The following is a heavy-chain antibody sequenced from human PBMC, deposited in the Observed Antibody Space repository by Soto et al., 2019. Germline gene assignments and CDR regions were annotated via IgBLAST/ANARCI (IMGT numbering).Heavy chain of an antibody. J-gene: IGHJ6*02. CDR2: IIPIFGTA. CDR1: GGTFSSYA. CDR3: ARGGGNMVRGVISSPLGRYYGMDV. D-gene: IGHD3-10*01. Sequence: SVKVSCKASGGTFSSYAISWVRQAPGQGLEWMGGIIPIFGTANYAQKFQGRVTITADESTSTAYMELSSLRSEDTAVYYCARGGGNMVRGVISSPLGRYYGMDVWGQGTTVTVSS. V-gene: IGHV1-69*13.